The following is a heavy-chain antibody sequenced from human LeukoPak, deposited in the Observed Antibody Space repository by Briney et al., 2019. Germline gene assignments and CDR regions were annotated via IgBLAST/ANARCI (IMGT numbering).Heavy chain of an antibody. D-gene: IGHD4-11*01. CDR3: ARSGGLQKFDY. Sequence: GSLRLSCAASEFTFSNYAVHWVRQAPGKGLQWVAVISYDGNTVRYADSVKGRFTISRDTSKNTLYLQMNSLRTEDTAVHYCARSGGLQKFDYWGQGTLVTVSS. CDR2: ISYDGNTV. V-gene: IGHV3-30-3*01. J-gene: IGHJ4*02. CDR1: EFTFSNYA.